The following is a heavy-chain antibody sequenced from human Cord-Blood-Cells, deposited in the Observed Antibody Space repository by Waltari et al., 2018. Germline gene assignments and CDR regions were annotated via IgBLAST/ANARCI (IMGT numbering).Heavy chain of an antibody. V-gene: IGHV3-23*01. J-gene: IGHJ4*02. CDR3: AKGQTGDYFDY. CDR2: ISGSGGST. CDR1: A. Sequence: AMSWVRQAPGKGLEWVSAISGSGGSTYYADSVKGRFTISRDNSKNTLYLQMNSLRAEDTAVYYCAKGQTGDYFDYWGQGTLVTVSS. D-gene: IGHD7-27*01.